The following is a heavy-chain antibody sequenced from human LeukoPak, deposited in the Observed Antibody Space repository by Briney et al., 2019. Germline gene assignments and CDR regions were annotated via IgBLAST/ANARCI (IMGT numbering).Heavy chain of an antibody. D-gene: IGHD2-2*01. Sequence: SETLSLTCTVSGGSISSSSYYWGWIRQPPGKGLEWIGSIYYSGSTYYNPSLKSRVTISVDTSKNQFSLKLSSVTAADTAVYYCARRARKDIVVVPAASYYYYMDVWGKGTTVTVSS. J-gene: IGHJ6*03. CDR2: IYYSGST. CDR3: ARRARKDIVVVPAASYYYYMDV. V-gene: IGHV4-39*01. CDR1: GGSISSSSYY.